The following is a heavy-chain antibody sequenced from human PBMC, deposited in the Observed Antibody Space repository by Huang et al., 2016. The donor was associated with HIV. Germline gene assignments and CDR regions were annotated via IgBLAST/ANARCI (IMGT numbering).Heavy chain of an antibody. D-gene: IGHD3-3*01. J-gene: IGHJ6*03. V-gene: IGHV1-8*02. CDR1: GYTFTNYD. CDR2: MNPKSGKT. CDR3: ARGVRLYKNKDVPPNTSWGYYHYYMDA. Sequence: QVLLLQSGAEVRKPGASVKISCKTSGYTFTNYDINWVRQDTGQGLEWMGWMNPKSGKTGVSHKFKDRFSRTRTTSIPSAYMELSGLRSDDTAVYYCARGVRLYKNKDVPPNTSWGYYHYYMDAWGKGTTVTVS.